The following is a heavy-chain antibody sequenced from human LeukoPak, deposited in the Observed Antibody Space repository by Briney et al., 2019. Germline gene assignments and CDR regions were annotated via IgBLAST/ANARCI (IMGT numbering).Heavy chain of an antibody. CDR3: ARSEEVEYSSSPYDY. CDR1: GGSISSGGYY. CDR2: IYHSGST. D-gene: IGHD6-6*01. Sequence: PSETLSLTCAVSGGSISSGGYYWSWIRQPPGKGLEWIGYIYHSGSTYYNPSLKSRVTISVDRSKNQFSLKLSSVTAADTAVYYCARSEEVEYSSSPYDYWGQGTLVTVSS. J-gene: IGHJ4*02. V-gene: IGHV4-30-2*01.